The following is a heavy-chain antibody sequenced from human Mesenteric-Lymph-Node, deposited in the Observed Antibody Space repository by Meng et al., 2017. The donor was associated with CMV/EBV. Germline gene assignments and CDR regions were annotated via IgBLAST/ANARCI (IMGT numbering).Heavy chain of an antibody. D-gene: IGHD2-2*02. CDR3: ARVPFVVVPSAIRTRHYYNGMDV. Sequence: GSLRLSCTVSGGSISSSSYYWGWIRQPPGKGLVWIGTIYYNGDTYSNPSLKSRVTISVDTSKNRFSLTLSSVTAADTAVYYCARVPFVVVPSAIRTRHYYNGMDVWGQGTTVTVSS. CDR2: IYYNGDT. V-gene: IGHV4-39*07. J-gene: IGHJ6*02. CDR1: GGSISSSSYY.